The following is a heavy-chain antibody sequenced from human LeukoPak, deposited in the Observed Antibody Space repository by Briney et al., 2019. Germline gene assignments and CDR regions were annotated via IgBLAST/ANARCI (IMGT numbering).Heavy chain of an antibody. D-gene: IGHD6-19*01. CDR3: ARRSGIAVAGAFDY. J-gene: IGHJ4*02. V-gene: IGHV3-30*02. CDR2: IRYDGSNK. CDR1: GFTFSSYG. Sequence: PGGSLRLSCAASGFTFSSYGMHWVRQAPGKGLERVAFIRYDGSNKHYADSVKGRFTISRDNSKNTLYLQMNSLRAEDTAVYYCARRSGIAVAGAFDYWGQGTLVTVSS.